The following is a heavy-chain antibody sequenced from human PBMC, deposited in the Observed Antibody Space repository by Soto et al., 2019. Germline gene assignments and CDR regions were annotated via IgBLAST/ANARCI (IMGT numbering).Heavy chain of an antibody. D-gene: IGHD5-18*01. CDR2: INAGNGNT. CDR1: GYTFTSYA. CDR3: ARVLIWLRAFDI. J-gene: IGHJ3*02. Sequence: ASVKVSCKASGYTFTSYAMHRVRQAPGQRLEWMGWINAGNGNTKYSQKFQGRVTITRDTSASTAYMELSSLRSEDTDVYSCARVLIWLRAFDIWGQGTMVTVSS. V-gene: IGHV1-3*01.